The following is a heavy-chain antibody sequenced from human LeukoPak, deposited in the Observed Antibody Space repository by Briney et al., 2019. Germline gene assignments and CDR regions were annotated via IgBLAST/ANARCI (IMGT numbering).Heavy chain of an antibody. CDR3: ARESGQLGQPFDD. CDR1: GYTFTGYY. CDR2: INPNSGGT. J-gene: IGHJ4*02. D-gene: IGHD6-6*01. Sequence: ASVKVSCKASGYTFTGYYMHWVRQAPGQGLEWMGWINPNSGGTNYARKFQGRVTMTRDTSITTAYMELSSLRSDDTAVYYCARESGQLGQPFDDWGQGTLVTISS. V-gene: IGHV1-2*02.